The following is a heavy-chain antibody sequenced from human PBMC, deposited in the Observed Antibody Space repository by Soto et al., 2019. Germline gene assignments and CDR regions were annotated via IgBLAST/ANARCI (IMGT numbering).Heavy chain of an antibody. D-gene: IGHD6-13*01. CDR1: GGTFSSYA. Sequence: QVQLVQSGAEVKKPGSSVKVSCKASGGTFSSYAISWVRQAPGQGLEWMGGIIPIFGTANYAQKFQGRVPITADESTSTAYMELSSLRSEDKAVYYCARDRVGRRQQLVFDYWGQGTLVTVSS. CDR3: ARDRVGRRQQLVFDY. V-gene: IGHV1-69*01. CDR2: IIPIFGTA. J-gene: IGHJ4*02.